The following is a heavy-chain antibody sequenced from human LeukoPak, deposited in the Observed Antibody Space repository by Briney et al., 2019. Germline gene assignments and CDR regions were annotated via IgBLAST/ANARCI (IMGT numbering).Heavy chain of an antibody. D-gene: IGHD6-13*01. CDR2: INHSGST. Sequence: SETLSLTCAVYGGSFSGYYWSWIRQPPGKGLEWIGEINHSGSTNYNPSLKSRVTISVDTSMNQFSLKLSSVTAADTAVYYCARRPYSSSWYFYYYMDVWGKGTTVTISS. CDR3: ARRPYSSSWYFYYYMDV. CDR1: GGSFSGYY. J-gene: IGHJ6*03. V-gene: IGHV4-34*01.